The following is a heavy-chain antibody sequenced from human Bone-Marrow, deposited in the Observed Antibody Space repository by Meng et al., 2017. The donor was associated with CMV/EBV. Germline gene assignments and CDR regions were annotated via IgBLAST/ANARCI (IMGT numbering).Heavy chain of an antibody. CDR3: ARDMIASRPGWFDP. D-gene: IGHD6-6*01. CDR1: GYTFTTYG. Sequence: QVQLVQSGVEVKKPGAPVTVSCKASGYTFTTYGLSWVRQAPGQGLEWVGWISNYNGNTNYAQKFQDRVTMTTDASSSIAYMELRSLRFDDTAIYYCARDMIASRPGWFDPWGQGTLVTVSS. V-gene: IGHV1-18*01. J-gene: IGHJ5*02. CDR2: ISNYNGNT.